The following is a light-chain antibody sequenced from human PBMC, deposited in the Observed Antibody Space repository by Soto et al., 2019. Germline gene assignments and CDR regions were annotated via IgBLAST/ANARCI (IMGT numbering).Light chain of an antibody. V-gene: IGLV2-14*01. J-gene: IGLJ2*01. CDR1: STDIGAFDY. CDR2: EVF. Sequence: QSVLTQPASVSASAGQSISISCTGTSTDIGAFDYVSWYQQHPGKAPKLIIFEVFNRPSGVSTRFSGSKSGSTASLTISGLQAEDEADYFCSSYTTNNAHGFGGGTKVTVL. CDR3: SSYTTNNAHG.